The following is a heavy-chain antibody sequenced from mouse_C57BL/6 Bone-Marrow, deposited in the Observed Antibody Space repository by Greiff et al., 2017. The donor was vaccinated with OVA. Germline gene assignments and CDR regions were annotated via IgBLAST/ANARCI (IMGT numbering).Heavy chain of an antibody. V-gene: IGHV14-4*01. CDR1: GFNIKDDY. Sequence: VQLKESGAELVRPGASVKLSCTASGFNIKDDYMHWVKQRPEQGLEWIGWIDPENGDTEYAAKFQGKATITADKSSNTAYLQLSSLTSEDTAVDYCTTYDGYSPWFAYWGQGTLVTVSA. CDR2: IDPENGDT. J-gene: IGHJ3*01. CDR3: TTYDGYSPWFAY. D-gene: IGHD2-3*01.